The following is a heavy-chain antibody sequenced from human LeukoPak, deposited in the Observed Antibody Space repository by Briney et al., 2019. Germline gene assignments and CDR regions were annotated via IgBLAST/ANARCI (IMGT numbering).Heavy chain of an antibody. Sequence: ASVKVSCKASGGTFSSYAISWVRQAPGQGLEWMGGIIPIFGTANYAQKFQGRVTITADESTSSVYMELSSLRSEDTAVYYCATGEGDSADAFDIWGQGTMVTVSS. V-gene: IGHV1-69*13. D-gene: IGHD1-26*01. CDR1: GGTFSSYA. CDR2: IIPIFGTA. J-gene: IGHJ3*02. CDR3: ATGEGDSADAFDI.